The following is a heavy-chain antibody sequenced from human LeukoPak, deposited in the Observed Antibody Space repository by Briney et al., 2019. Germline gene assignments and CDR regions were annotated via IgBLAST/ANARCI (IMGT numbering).Heavy chain of an antibody. D-gene: IGHD4-11*01. CDR2: IKQDGSVK. Sequence: GGSLRLSCAASGFTFSNFWMNWVRQAPGKGLEWVANIKQDGSVKHYVDSVKGRFTISRDNTKNSLYLQMNSLRVEDTAFYYCARDLAYSRLDYWGQGMLVTVSS. CDR1: GFTFSNFW. CDR3: ARDLAYSRLDY. V-gene: IGHV3-7*01. J-gene: IGHJ4*02.